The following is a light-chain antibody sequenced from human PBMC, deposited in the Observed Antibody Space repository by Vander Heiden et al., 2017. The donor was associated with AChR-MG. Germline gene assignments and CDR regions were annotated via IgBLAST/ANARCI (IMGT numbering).Light chain of an antibody. CDR2: GAS. CDR1: QSVSSSF. V-gene: IGKV3-20*01. Sequence: EIVLTQSPGTLSLSPGERATLSCRASQSVSSSFLAWYQQKPGQAPRLPIYGASSRATGIPDRFSGSGSGTDFTLTVSRLEPEDFAVYYCQQDRSSFTFGHGTKVDIK. CDR3: QQDRSSFT. J-gene: IGKJ3*01.